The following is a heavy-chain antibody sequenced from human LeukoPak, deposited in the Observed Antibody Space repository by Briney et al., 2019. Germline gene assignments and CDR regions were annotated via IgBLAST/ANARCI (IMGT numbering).Heavy chain of an antibody. J-gene: IGHJ4*02. CDR2: ISYDGSNK. D-gene: IGHD1-26*01. CDR1: GFTFSSYG. Sequence: GRSLRLSCAASGFTFSSYGMHWVRQAPGKGLEWVAVISYDGSNKYYADSVKGQFTISRDNSKNTLYLQMNSLRAEDTAVYYCAKPSWGGSGSYGPFDYWGQGTLVTVSS. CDR3: AKPSWGGSGSYGPFDY. V-gene: IGHV3-30*18.